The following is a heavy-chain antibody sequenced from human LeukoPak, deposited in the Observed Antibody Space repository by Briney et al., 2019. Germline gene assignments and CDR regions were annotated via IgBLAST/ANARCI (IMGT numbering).Heavy chain of an antibody. V-gene: IGHV3-48*04. D-gene: IGHD6-19*01. CDR1: GFSFSNYG. CDR3: ARYSSGLAKGAFDI. J-gene: IGHJ3*02. Sequence: GGSLRLSCAASGFSFSNYGMSWVRQAPGKGLEWVSYISSSGSTIYYADSVKGRFTISRDNAKNSLYLQMNSLRAEDTAVYYCARYSSGLAKGAFDIWGQGTMVTVSS. CDR2: ISSSGSTI.